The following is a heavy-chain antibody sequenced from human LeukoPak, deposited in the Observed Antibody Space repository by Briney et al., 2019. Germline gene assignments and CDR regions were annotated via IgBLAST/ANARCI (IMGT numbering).Heavy chain of an antibody. CDR2: ISGSGGGT. J-gene: IGHJ4*02. D-gene: IGHD1/OR15-1a*01. CDR1: GITLSNYG. Sequence: GGSLRLSCAVAGITLSNYGMSWVRQAPGKGLEWVAGISGSGGGTNYADSVKGRFTISRDDAKSSLFLQMDSLRSEDTAVYYCTKNTHDYWGQGTLVTVSS. CDR3: TKNTHDY. V-gene: IGHV3-23*01.